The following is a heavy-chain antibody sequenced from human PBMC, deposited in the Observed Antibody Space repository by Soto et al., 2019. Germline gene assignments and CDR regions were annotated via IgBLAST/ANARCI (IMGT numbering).Heavy chain of an antibody. J-gene: IGHJ6*02. CDR3: AIDHLAYCGGDCYSGYYYYGMDV. D-gene: IGHD2-21*02. CDR1: GGTFSSYA. Sequence: QVQLVQSGAEVKKPGSSVKVSCKASGGTFSSYAISWVRQAPGQGLEWMGGIIPIFGTANYAQKFQGRVTITADESTSTAYMELSSLRSEDTAVYYCAIDHLAYCGGDCYSGYYYYGMDVWGQGTTVTVSS. V-gene: IGHV1-69*01. CDR2: IIPIFGTA.